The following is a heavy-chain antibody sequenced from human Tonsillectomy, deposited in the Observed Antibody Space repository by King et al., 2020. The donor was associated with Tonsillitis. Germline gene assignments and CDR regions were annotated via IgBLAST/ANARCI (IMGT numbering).Heavy chain of an antibody. D-gene: IGHD2-2*01. Sequence: VQLQQWGAGLLKPSETLSLTCAVYGGSFSGYYWSWIRQPPGKGLEWIGEINHRGSTNYNPSLKSRVTVSVDTSKNQFSLKLSAVTAADTAVYYCARGEYCSSTSCYVLLDYWGQGTLVTVSS. CDR2: INHRGST. CDR3: ARGEYCSSTSCYVLLDY. J-gene: IGHJ4*02. CDR1: GGSFSGYY. V-gene: IGHV4-34*01.